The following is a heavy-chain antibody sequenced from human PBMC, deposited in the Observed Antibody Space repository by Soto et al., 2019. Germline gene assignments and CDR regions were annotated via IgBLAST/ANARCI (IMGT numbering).Heavy chain of an antibody. V-gene: IGHV4-31*03. Sequence: TLSLTCTVSGGSISSGGYYWSWIRQHPGKGLEWIGYIYYSGSTYYNPSLKSRVTISVDTSKNQFSLKLSSVTAADTAVYYCARFYDILTGPQFDPWGQGTLVTVSS. CDR2: IYYSGST. CDR3: ARFYDILTGPQFDP. D-gene: IGHD3-9*01. J-gene: IGHJ5*02. CDR1: GGSISSGGYY.